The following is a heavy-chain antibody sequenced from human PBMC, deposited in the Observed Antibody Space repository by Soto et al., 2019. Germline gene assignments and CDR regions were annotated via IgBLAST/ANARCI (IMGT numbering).Heavy chain of an antibody. Sequence: ASVKVSCKASGGTFSSYAISWVRQAPGQGLEWMGGIIPIFGTANYAQKFQGRVTITADESTSTAYMELSSLRSEDTAVYYCARFLRDPCVLGYCSGPFDPWGQGTLVTVSS. J-gene: IGHJ5*02. CDR1: GGTFSSYA. D-gene: IGHD2-15*01. CDR3: ARFLRDPCVLGYCSGPFDP. V-gene: IGHV1-69*13. CDR2: IIPIFGTA.